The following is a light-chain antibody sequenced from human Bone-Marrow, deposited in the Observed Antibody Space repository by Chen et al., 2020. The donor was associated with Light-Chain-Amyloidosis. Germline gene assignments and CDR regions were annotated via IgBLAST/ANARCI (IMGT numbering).Light chain of an antibody. CDR3: QVWDRSSDRPV. V-gene: IGLV3-21*02. CDR2: DDS. CDR1: NIGSTS. Sequence: YVLTQPSSVSVAPGQTATIACGGNNIGSTSVHWYQQTPGQAPLLVVYDDSDRPSGIPERLSGAHSGNTATLTSSRVEAGDEADYYCQVWDRSSDRPVFGGGTKLTVL. J-gene: IGLJ3*02.